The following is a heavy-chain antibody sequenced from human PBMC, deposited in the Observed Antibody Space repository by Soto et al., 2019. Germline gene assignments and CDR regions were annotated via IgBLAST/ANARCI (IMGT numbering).Heavy chain of an antibody. V-gene: IGHV3-23*01. CDR2: ISGRGGTT. D-gene: IGHD3-3*01. CDR3: AKHYYELLTGNLLSPLYVDY. CDR1: GFTFTSYA. J-gene: IGHJ4*02. Sequence: EFQLLESGGGLVQPGGSLRLSCAASGFTFTSYAMSWVRQAPGKGLEWVSLISGRGGTTYYADSVKGRFTISRDDSMETLYLQMDPLRAEDSAVYYCAKHYYELLTGNLLSPLYVDYWGQGTLVTVSS.